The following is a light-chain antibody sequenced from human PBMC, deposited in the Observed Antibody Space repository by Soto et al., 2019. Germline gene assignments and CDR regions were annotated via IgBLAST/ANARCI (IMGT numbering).Light chain of an antibody. CDR2: KAS. Sequence: DIQMTQSPSTLSASVGDRVSITCRASQSISIWLAWYQQKPGKAPKILIYKASSLESGVPSRFSGSGSGTEFALTISSLQPDDFATYYCQQYSTYTPRTFGQGTKVDIK. CDR3: QQYSTYTPRT. V-gene: IGKV1-5*03. J-gene: IGKJ1*01. CDR1: QSISIW.